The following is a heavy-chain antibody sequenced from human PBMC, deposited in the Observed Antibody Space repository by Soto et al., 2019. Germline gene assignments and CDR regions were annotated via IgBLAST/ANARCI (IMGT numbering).Heavy chain of an antibody. CDR1: GYTFTSYG. CDR2: ISAYNGNT. J-gene: IGHJ6*02. D-gene: IGHD2-2*01. V-gene: IGHV1-18*01. Sequence: ASVKVSCKASGYTFTSYGISWVRQAPGQGLEWMGWISAYNGNTNYAQKLQGRVTMTTDTSTSTAYMELRSLRSDDTAVYYCARDIVVVPAAHYYYYGMDVWGQGTTVTVSS. CDR3: ARDIVVVPAAHYYYYGMDV.